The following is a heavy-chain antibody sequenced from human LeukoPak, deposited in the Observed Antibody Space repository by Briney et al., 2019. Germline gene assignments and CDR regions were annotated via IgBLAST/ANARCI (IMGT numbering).Heavy chain of an antibody. CDR2: ISWNSGSI. V-gene: IGHV3-9*01. CDR1: GFTFDDYA. J-gene: IGHJ4*02. Sequence: GRSLRLSCAASGFTFDDYAMHWVRQAPGKGLEWVSGISWNSGSIGYADSVKGRFTISRDNTKNSLYLQMNSLRAEDTALYYCAKDISSGWYFLDYWGQGTLVTVSS. CDR3: AKDISSGWYFLDY. D-gene: IGHD6-19*01.